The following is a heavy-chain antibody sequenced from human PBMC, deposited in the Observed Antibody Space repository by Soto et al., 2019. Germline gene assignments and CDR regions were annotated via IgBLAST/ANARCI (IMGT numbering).Heavy chain of an antibody. CDR1: GGSISSGSYS. V-gene: IGHV4-30-2*01. CDR2: IYHTGST. CDR3: ARARYCSGGSCYSDY. D-gene: IGHD2-15*01. J-gene: IGHJ4*02. Sequence: QLQLQESGSGLVKPSQTLSLTCAVSGGSISSGSYSWTWIRQPPGKGLEWIAYIYHTGSTYYNPSLNSRVSLSVDTSKNQFSLKLSSVTAADTAVYYCARARYCSGGSCYSDYWGQGTLVTVSS.